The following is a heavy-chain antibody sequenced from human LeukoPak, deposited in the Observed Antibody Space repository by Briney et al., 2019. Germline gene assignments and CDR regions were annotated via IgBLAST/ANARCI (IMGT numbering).Heavy chain of an antibody. V-gene: IGHV1-2*02. D-gene: IGHD2-2*01. CDR3: ARKVVPAATAGWFDP. J-gene: IGHJ5*02. Sequence: ASVKVSCKASGYTFTGYYMHWVRQAPGQGLEWMGWINPNSGGTNYAQKFQGRVTMTRDTSITTAYMALSRLRSDDTAVYYCARKVVPAATAGWFDPWGQGTLVTVSS. CDR2: INPNSGGT. CDR1: GYTFTGYY.